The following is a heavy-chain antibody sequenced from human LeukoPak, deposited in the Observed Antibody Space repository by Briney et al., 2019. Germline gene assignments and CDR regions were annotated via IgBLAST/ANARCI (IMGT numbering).Heavy chain of an antibody. CDR2: ISSDSSYI. V-gene: IGHV3-21*01. CDR1: GFTFSSYA. J-gene: IGHJ4*02. Sequence: GGSLRLSCAASGFTFSSYAMSWFRQAPGKGLEYVSSISSDSSYIYYADSLKGRFTISRDNAKNSLYLQMNSLRAEDTAVYYCAGGATNFDYWGQGTLVTVSS. CDR3: AGGATNFDY.